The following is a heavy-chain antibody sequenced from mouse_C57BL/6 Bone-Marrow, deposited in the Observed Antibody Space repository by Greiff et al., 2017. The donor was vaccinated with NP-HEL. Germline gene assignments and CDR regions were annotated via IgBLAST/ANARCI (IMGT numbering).Heavy chain of an antibody. D-gene: IGHD2-4*01. J-gene: IGHJ4*01. Sequence: EVQLQQSGPGLAKPSQTLSLTCSASGYSITSDYWNWIRKFPGNKLEYMGYISYSGSTYYNPSLKSRISITRDTSKNQYYLQLNSVTTEDTATYYCARYRDDYDDAMDYWGQGTSVTVSS. CDR2: ISYSGST. CDR3: ARYRDDYDDAMDY. CDR1: GYSITSDY. V-gene: IGHV3-8*01.